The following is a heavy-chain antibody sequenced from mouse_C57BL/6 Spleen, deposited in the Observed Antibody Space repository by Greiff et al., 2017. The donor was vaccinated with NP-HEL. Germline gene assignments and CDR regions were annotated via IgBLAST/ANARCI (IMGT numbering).Heavy chain of an antibody. CDR3: ARGLSTVVDY. D-gene: IGHD1-1*01. Sequence: EVQLQQSGPELVKPGASVKISCKASGYSFTGYYMNWVKQSPEKSLEWIGEINPSTGGTTYNQKFKAKATLTVDKSSSTAYMQLKSLTSEDSAVYYCARGLSTVVDYWGQGTTLTVSS. J-gene: IGHJ2*01. CDR1: GYSFTGYY. V-gene: IGHV1-42*01. CDR2: INPSTGGT.